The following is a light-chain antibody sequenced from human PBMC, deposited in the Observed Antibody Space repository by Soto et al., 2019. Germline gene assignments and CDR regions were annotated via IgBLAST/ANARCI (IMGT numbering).Light chain of an antibody. CDR1: QSIIDNY. CDR3: LQYGGSPAT. J-gene: IGKJ5*01. Sequence: EIVLTQSPGTLSLSPGDRATLSCRASQSIIDNYLAWYQQKPGQAPGLLIYRASNRATGIPDRFSGSGSGTDFTLTISRLELEDFVVYYCLQYGGSPATFGQGTRLEIK. CDR2: RAS. V-gene: IGKV3-20*01.